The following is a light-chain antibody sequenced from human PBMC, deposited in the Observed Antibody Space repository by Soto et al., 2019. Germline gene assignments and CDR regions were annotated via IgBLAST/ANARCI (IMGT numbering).Light chain of an antibody. CDR2: AAS. CDR1: QSMSGW. V-gene: IGKV1-39*01. CDR3: QQSYSTPSLT. Sequence: DIQMTQSPSTLSASVGDRVTITCRAGQSMSGWLAWYQQKPGKGPNLLIYAASNLRTGVPSRFSGSGSGTDFTLTISSLLPEDFATYFCQQSYSTPSLTFGGGTKVDIK. J-gene: IGKJ4*01.